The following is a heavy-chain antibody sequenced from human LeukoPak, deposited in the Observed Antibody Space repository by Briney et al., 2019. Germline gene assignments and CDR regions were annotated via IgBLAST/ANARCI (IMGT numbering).Heavy chain of an antibody. V-gene: IGHV3-74*01. Sequence: GESLRLSCAASGFTFSRYWIHWVRQAPGKGLEWVSRINPDGSTTTYADSVKGRFTISRDNSKNTLYLQMNSLRAEDTAVYYCAKDRGCSGGSCYYGFWFDPWGQGTLVTVSS. D-gene: IGHD2-15*01. J-gene: IGHJ5*02. CDR3: AKDRGCSGGSCYYGFWFDP. CDR1: GFTFSRYW. CDR2: INPDGSTT.